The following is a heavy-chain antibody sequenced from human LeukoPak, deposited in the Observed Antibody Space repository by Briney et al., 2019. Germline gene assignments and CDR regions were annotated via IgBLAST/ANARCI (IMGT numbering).Heavy chain of an antibody. CDR3: AGRRLLRNAFDI. CDR1: GVTVSSNY. V-gene: IGHV3-66*01. D-gene: IGHD2-15*01. Sequence: GGSLRLSCAASGVTVSSNYMSWVRQAPGKGLEWVSVIYSGGSTYYANSVKGRFTISRDNSKNTMYLQMNSLRAEDTAVYYCAGRRLLRNAFDIWGQGTMVTVSS. J-gene: IGHJ3*02. CDR2: IYSGGST.